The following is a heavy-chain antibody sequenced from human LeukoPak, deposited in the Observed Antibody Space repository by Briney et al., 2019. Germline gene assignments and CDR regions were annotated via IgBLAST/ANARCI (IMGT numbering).Heavy chain of an antibody. CDR3: ASRPFETTVVPWDFY. CDR2: IRPMNSDV. J-gene: IGHJ4*02. Sequence: GGSLRLSCAASGFTFSQYSMNWVRQAPGKGLEWMGIIRPMNSDVRYSPSFQGQVAISADRSINTAYLQWSSLTASDTAMYYCASRPFETTVVPWDFYWGQGTQVTVSS. D-gene: IGHD4-23*01. V-gene: IGHV5-51*01. CDR1: GFTFSQYS.